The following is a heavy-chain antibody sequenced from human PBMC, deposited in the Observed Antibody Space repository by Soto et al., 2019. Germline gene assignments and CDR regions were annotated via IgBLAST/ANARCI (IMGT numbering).Heavy chain of an antibody. CDR3: VRDGHCITNSCYGNWFGP. CDR2: LNSDASHT. V-gene: IGHV3-74*01. J-gene: IGHJ5*02. Sequence: VQLVESGGGLVQPGGSLRLSCAASGFTFSTYWMHWIRQVPGKGLEWVSRLNSDASHTYYADSVKGRFTISRNNAKNTLHLEMNSQTGENTAVYYCVRDGHCITNSCYGNWFGPWGQGTLVSVSS. CDR1: GFTFSTYW. D-gene: IGHD2-2*01.